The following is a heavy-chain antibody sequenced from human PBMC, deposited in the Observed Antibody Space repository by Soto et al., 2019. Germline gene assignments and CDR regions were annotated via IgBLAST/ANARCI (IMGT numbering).Heavy chain of an antibody. J-gene: IGHJ6*02. CDR2: ISGYNGDT. V-gene: IGHV1-18*01. CDR3: XKXGQPPYYYYGLDV. Sequence: QGQLVQSGGEVKKSGASVKVSCKASGYTFSRYGISWVRQAPGQGLEWMGWISGYNGDTNYAQKFQGRVTMTIDTSTXXXXXXLRXXTXXXTXXXXXXKXGQPPYYYYGLDVWGQGTTVTVSS. CDR1: GYTFSRYG.